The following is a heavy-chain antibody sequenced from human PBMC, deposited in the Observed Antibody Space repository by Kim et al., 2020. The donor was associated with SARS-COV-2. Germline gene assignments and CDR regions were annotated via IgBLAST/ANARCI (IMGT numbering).Heavy chain of an antibody. CDR2: INTETGNP. J-gene: IGHJ3*01. D-gene: IGHD3-10*01. CDR3: AKDTLPYYYGSGNRDAFDF. CDR1: GYGFSSYA. V-gene: IGHV7-4-1*02. Sequence: ASVKVSCKASGYGFSSYAMNWLRQAPGQGPEWMGWINTETGNPTYAQGFTGRYVFSLDTSVSSAYLQINDLKAEDPAVYYCAKDTLPYYYGSGNRDAFDFWGQGTMVTVSS.